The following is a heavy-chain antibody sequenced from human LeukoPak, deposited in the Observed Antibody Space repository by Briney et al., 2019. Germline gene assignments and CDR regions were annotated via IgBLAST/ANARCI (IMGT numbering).Heavy chain of an antibody. J-gene: IGHJ6*03. CDR1: GFTFSSHG. CDR2: IRNDGSDK. D-gene: IGHD4-17*01. Sequence: GGSLRLSCGASGFTFSSHGMHWVRQAPGRGLEWVAFIRNDGSDKYYADSVKGRFTISRDNSKNTLSVQMNSLRAEDTAVYYCAKAASKRTDYGDYAFYYYMDVWGKGTTVTISS. V-gene: IGHV3-30*02. CDR3: AKAASKRTDYGDYAFYYYMDV.